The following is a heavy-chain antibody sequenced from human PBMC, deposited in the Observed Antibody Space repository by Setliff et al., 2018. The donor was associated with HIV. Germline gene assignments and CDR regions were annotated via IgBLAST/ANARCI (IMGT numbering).Heavy chain of an antibody. D-gene: IGHD3-10*01. V-gene: IGHV1-2*04. CDR1: GYTFTSYG. J-gene: IGHJ4*02. Sequence: ASVKVSCKASGYTFTSYGISWVRQAPGLGLEWMGWIDPKSGDAACPQKFQAWVTLTRDTSIRTAYMQLSRLRPDDTAVYYCARASKQDLLWFGFFDYWGQGTLVTVSS. CDR3: ARASKQDLLWFGFFDY. CDR2: IDPKSGDA.